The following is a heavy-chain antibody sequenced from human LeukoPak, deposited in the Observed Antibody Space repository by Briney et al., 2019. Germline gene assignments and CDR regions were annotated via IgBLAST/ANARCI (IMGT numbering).Heavy chain of an antibody. V-gene: IGHV1-69*04. CDR2: IIPILGIA. CDR3: ATARIGYCSGGSCYVDAFDI. D-gene: IGHD2-15*01. J-gene: IGHJ3*02. Sequence: ASVKVSCKASGGTFSSYAISWVRQAPGQGLEWMGRIIPILGIANYAQKFQGRVTITADKSTSTAYMELSSLRSEDTAVYYCATARIGYCSGGSCYVDAFDIWGQGTMVTVSS. CDR1: GGTFSSYA.